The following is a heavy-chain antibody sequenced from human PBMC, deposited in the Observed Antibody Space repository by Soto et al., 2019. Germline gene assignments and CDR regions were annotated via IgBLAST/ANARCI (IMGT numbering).Heavy chain of an antibody. CDR2: ISYGGSNK. CDR1: GFTFSSYG. J-gene: IGHJ6*02. Sequence: QVQLVESGGGVVQPGRSLRLSCAASGFTFSSYGMHWVRQAPGKGLEWVAVISYGGSNKYYADSVKGRFTISRDNSKNTLYLQMTGLRAEDTAVYYCAKGVEGVVRGVFYYYYDGMDVWCQGTTFTVSS. V-gene: IGHV3-30*18. D-gene: IGHD3-10*01. CDR3: AKGVEGVVRGVFYYYYDGMDV.